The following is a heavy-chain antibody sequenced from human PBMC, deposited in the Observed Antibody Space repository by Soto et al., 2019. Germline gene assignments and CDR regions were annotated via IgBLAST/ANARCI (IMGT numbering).Heavy chain of an antibody. D-gene: IGHD3-22*01. CDR3: ASDDYYDVTGYYYPDLVY. CDR1: GFTFSSYG. V-gene: IGHV3-33*01. J-gene: IGHJ4*02. CDR2: IWYDGSNN. Sequence: QVQLVESGGGVVQPGRSLRLSCSASGFTFSSYGMHWVRQVPGKGLEWVAVIWYDGSNNYYADSVKDRFTISRDNSKNRLYLQINSLRAEDTGVYYCASDDYYDVTGYYYPDLVYWGMGTLVTVSS.